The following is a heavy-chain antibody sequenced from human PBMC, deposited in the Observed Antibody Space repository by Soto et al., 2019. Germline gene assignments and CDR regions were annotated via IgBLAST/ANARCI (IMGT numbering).Heavy chain of an antibody. D-gene: IGHD3-16*01. Sequence: LCGGSVSSGSYYWSWIRQPPGKGLEWIGYIYYSGSTNYNPSLKSRVTISVDTSKNQFSLKLSSVTAADTAVYYCARGDVGPYGLRLVDYWGQGTLVTVSS. CDR2: IYYSGST. V-gene: IGHV4-61*01. CDR1: GGSVSSGSYY. J-gene: IGHJ4*02. CDR3: ARGDVGPYGLRLVDY.